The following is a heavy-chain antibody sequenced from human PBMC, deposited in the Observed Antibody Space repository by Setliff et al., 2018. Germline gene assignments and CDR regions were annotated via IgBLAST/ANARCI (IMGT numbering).Heavy chain of an antibody. V-gene: IGHV1-69*15. CDR3: ARDTRDRYDTSGHYLSLDY. Sequence: TCAVYGDSFSDYYWSWVRQAPGQGLEWMGRIIPVFGTAKYAQKFQGRVTITADESTRTAYMELSSVRFEDTAVYYCARDTRDRYDTSGHYLSLDYWGQGTLVTVSS. D-gene: IGHD3-22*01. CDR1: GDSFSDYY. CDR2: IIPVFGTA. J-gene: IGHJ4*02.